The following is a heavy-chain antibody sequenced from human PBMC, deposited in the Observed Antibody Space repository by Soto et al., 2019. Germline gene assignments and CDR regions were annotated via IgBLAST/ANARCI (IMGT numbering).Heavy chain of an antibody. D-gene: IGHD6-19*01. Sequence: VQLVESGGGVVQPGRSLRLSCAASGFTFSDYAMHWVRQAPGKGLEWVAVVSHDGRNTHYADSVKGRFTISRDSSKNTVSLEMSSLRAEDTAVYYWAKGGRQWLVTSDFNYWGQGALVTVSS. V-gene: IGHV3-30*18. CDR2: VSHDGRNT. J-gene: IGHJ4*02. CDR1: GFTFSDYA. CDR3: AKGGRQWLVTSDFNY.